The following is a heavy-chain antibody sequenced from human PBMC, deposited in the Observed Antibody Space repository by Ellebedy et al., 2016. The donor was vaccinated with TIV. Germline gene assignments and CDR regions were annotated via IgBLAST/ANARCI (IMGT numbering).Heavy chain of an antibody. V-gene: IGHV4-34*01. J-gene: IGHJ6*03. CDR2: INHSGST. D-gene: IGHD1-14*01. CDR3: ARGRRYMDV. Sequence: SETLSLXCAVYGGSFSGYYWSWIRQPPGKGLEWIGEINHSGSTNYNPSLKSRVTISVDTSKNQFSLKLSSVTAADTAVYYCARGRRYMDVWGKGTTVTVSS. CDR1: GGSFSGYY.